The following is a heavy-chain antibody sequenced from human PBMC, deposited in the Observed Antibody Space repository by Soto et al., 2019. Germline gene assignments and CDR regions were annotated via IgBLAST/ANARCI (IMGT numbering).Heavy chain of an antibody. V-gene: IGHV5-10-1*01. J-gene: IGHJ4*02. CDR1: GYSFTSYW. CDR2: IDPSDSYT. Sequence: GESLKISCKGSGYSFTSYWISWVRQMPGKGLEWMGRIDPSDSYTNYSPSFQGHVTISADKSISTAYLQWSSLKASDTAIYYCARHNYYGSGSPTEPFDYWGQGTLVTVSS. D-gene: IGHD3-10*01. CDR3: ARHNYYGSGSPTEPFDY.